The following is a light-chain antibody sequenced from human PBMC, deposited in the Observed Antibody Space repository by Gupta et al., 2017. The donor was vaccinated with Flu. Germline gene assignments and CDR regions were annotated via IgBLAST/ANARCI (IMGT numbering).Light chain of an antibody. CDR3: QQYNAWPRT. CDR2: SAS. J-gene: IGKJ1*01. CDR1: PRIATN. Sequence: ELVMKQSPATLSVYPGGRVTLSCRASPRIATNMAWYQQRPGQSPRPLIYSASKRATGVPARFSATGSGTEFTLTINSLQSEDIATYFCQQYNAWPRTFGQGTKVEIK. V-gene: IGKV3-15*01.